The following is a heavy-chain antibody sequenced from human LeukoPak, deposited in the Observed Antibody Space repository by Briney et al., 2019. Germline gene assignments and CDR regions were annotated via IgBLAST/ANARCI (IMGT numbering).Heavy chain of an antibody. J-gene: IGHJ3*02. D-gene: IGHD2-21*02. CDR2: IVVGSGNT. CDR3: AAGPVVTARAHDAFDI. V-gene: IGHV1-58*02. CDR1: GFTFTSSA. Sequence: SVKVSCKASGFTFTSSAMQWVRQARGQRLEWIGWIVVGSGNTNYAQKFQERVTITRDMSTSTAYMELSSLRPEDTAVYYCAAGPVVTARAHDAFDIWGQGTMVTVSS.